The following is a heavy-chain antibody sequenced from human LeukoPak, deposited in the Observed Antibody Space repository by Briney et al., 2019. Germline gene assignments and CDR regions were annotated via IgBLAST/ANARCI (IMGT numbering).Heavy chain of an antibody. D-gene: IGHD5-12*01. J-gene: IGHJ6*03. V-gene: IGHV5-51*01. CDR2: IYPGDSDT. CDR3: ARLYSGYDWESYYYYYMDV. CDR1: GYRFTSYW. Sequence: GESLKISCKGSGYRFTSYWIGWVRQMPGKGLEWMGIIYPGDSDTRYSPSFQGQVTISADKSISTAYLQWSSLKASDTAMYYCARLYSGYDWESYYYYYMDVWGKGTTVTVPS.